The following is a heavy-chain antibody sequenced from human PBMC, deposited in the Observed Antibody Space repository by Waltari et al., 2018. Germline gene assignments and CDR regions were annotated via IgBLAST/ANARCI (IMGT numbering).Heavy chain of an antibody. D-gene: IGHD7-27*01. CDR1: GYTFSDYF. J-gene: IGHJ4*02. CDR3: AAVIRPGRTLPWGY. Sequence: QVQLVQSGAEVKNPGASVKVSCKAYGYTFSDYFINWVRQAPGQGLEWMGWINPNSGVTKYAQSFQGRVTMTRDTSINTVYMELSRLRSDDTALYYCAAVIRPGRTLPWGYWGQGTLVTVSS. CDR2: INPNSGVT. V-gene: IGHV1-2*02.